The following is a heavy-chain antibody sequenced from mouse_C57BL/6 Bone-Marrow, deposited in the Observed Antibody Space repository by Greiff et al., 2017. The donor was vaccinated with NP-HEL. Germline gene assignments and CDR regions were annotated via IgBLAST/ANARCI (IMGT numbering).Heavy chain of an antibody. CDR3: AREDYYGSSYVPYAMDY. D-gene: IGHD1-1*01. Sequence: QVQLQQSGAELVMPGASVKLSCKASGYTFTSYWMHWVKQRPGQGLEWIGEIDPSDSYTNNNQKFKGKSTLTVDKSSSTAYMQLSSLTSEDSAVYYCAREDYYGSSYVPYAMDYWGQGTSVTVSS. CDR2: IDPSDSYT. J-gene: IGHJ4*01. V-gene: IGHV1-69*01. CDR1: GYTFTSYW.